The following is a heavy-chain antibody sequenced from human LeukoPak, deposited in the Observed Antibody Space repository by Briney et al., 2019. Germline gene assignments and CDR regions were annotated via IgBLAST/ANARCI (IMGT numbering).Heavy chain of an antibody. CDR3: AKDLESGSGWYVPARRASLDY. CDR1: GFTFDDYA. Sequence: GRSLRLSCAASGFTFDDYAMHWVRQAPGKGLEWVSGISWNSGSIGYADSVKGRFTISRDNAKNSLYLQMNSLRAEDTALYYCAKDLESGSGWYVPARRASLDYWGQGTLVTVSS. J-gene: IGHJ4*02. CDR2: ISWNSGSI. V-gene: IGHV3-9*01. D-gene: IGHD6-19*01.